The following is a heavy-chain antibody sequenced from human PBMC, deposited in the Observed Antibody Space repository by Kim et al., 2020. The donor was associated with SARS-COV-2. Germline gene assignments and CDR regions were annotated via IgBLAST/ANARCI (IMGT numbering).Heavy chain of an antibody. Sequence: GGSLRLSCAASGFTFSSYGMHWVRQAPGKGLEWVAVIWYDGSNKYYADSVKGRFTISRDNSKNTLYLQMNSLRAEDTAVYYCARDRDSGRGYYFDYWGQGTLVTVSS. CDR1: GFTFSSYG. V-gene: IGHV3-33*01. CDR2: IWYDGSNK. J-gene: IGHJ4*02. D-gene: IGHD1-26*01. CDR3: ARDRDSGRGYYFDY.